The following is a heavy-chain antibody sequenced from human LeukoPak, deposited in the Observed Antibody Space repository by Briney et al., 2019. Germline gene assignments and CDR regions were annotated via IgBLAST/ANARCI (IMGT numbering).Heavy chain of an antibody. V-gene: IGHV4-30-4*02. CDR2: IYYSGST. CDR1: GGSISSGDYY. Sequence: PSETLSLTCTVSGGSISSGDYYWSWIRQPPGKGLEWIGYIYYSGSTYYNPSLKSRVTISVDTSKNQFSLKLTSVTAADTAVYYCAREGLQGWFDPWGQGTLVTVSS. J-gene: IGHJ5*02. D-gene: IGHD2-15*01. CDR3: AREGLQGWFDP.